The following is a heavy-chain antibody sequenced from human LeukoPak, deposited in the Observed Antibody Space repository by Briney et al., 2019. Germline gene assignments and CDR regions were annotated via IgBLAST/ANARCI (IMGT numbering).Heavy chain of an antibody. D-gene: IGHD1-26*01. CDR3: ARIVGHTRSEF. CDR1: GFTFSTYT. CDR2: ISYDVSNK. J-gene: IGHJ4*02. V-gene: IGHV3-30-3*01. Sequence: GGSLRLSCAASGFTFSTYTMHWVRQAPGKGLEWVSVISYDVSNKYYADSVKGRFTISRDNSKNTLYLQMSSLRNEDTAVYFCARIVGHTRSEFWGQGTLVTVSS.